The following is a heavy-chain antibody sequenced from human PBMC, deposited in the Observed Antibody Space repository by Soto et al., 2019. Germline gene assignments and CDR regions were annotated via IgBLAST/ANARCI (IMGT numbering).Heavy chain of an antibody. CDR1: GFTFSSYA. CDR2: ISGSGGST. CDR3: AHRPSPFYSSSWYDWFDP. D-gene: IGHD6-13*01. J-gene: IGHJ5*02. V-gene: IGHV3-23*01. Sequence: LRLSCAASGFTFSSYAMSWVRQAPGKGLEWVSAISGSGGSTYYADSLKSRLTITKDTSKNQVVLTMTNMDPVDTATYYCAHRPSPFYSSSWYDWFDPWGQGTLVTVSS.